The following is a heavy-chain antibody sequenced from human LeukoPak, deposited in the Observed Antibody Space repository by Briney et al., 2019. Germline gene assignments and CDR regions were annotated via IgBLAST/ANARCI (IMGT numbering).Heavy chain of an antibody. Sequence: PSETLSLTCNVSGASISTYYWSWIRQPPGKGLEWIGYIYYSGSTHYNPSLGSRVTIATDTSKNQFSLKLSSVTAADTAVYYCASGPYPAAGTDHQFDYWGQGTLVTVSS. CDR2: IYYSGST. J-gene: IGHJ4*02. CDR3: ASGPYPAAGTDHQFDY. V-gene: IGHV4-59*01. D-gene: IGHD6-13*01. CDR1: GASISTYY.